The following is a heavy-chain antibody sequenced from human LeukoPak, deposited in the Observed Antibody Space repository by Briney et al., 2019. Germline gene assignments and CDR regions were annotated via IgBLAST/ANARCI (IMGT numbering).Heavy chain of an antibody. V-gene: IGHV3-53*04. D-gene: IGHD3-22*01. CDR2: LHAAGGT. CDR1: GLTVRSNY. J-gene: IGHJ4*02. CDR3: AREGYDSSGYPRLLDY. Sequence: QSGGSLRLSSVASGLTVRSNYLTWVRQAPGKGLEWVSVLHAAGGTYYADSVKGRFTISRHISKNTVYLQMNSLRVEDTAVYYCAREGYDSSGYPRLLDYWGQGTLVTVSS.